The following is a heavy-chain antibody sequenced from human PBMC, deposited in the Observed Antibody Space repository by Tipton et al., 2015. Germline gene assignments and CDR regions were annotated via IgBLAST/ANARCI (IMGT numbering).Heavy chain of an antibody. Sequence: TLSLTCSVSGSSIRSGGHYWSWIRQHPGKGLEWIGEINHSGSTTYNPSLKSRISLSIDTSKNQISLKMISVTAADTAVYYCARGNANSSTWHFDYWGQGTLVIVSS. CDR2: INHSGST. V-gene: IGHV4-31*03. J-gene: IGHJ4*02. CDR1: GSSIRSGGHY. CDR3: ARGNANSSTWHFDY. D-gene: IGHD6-13*01.